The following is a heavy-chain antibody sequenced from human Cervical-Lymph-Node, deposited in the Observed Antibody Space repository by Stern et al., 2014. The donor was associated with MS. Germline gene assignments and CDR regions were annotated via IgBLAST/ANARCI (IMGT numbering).Heavy chain of an antibody. D-gene: IGHD3-9*01. Sequence: VQLVESGAEVKKPGASVKVSCKASGYTFTSYGISWVRQAPGQGLEWMGGISAFNGNTNYAQKLQGRVPVTTDTSTGTAYMELRSLRSDDTAVYYCARDCKLRYFDPPSRCAFDIWGQGTMVTVSS. CDR2: ISAFNGNT. CDR3: ARDCKLRYFDPPSRCAFDI. J-gene: IGHJ3*02. CDR1: GYTFTSYG. V-gene: IGHV1-18*04.